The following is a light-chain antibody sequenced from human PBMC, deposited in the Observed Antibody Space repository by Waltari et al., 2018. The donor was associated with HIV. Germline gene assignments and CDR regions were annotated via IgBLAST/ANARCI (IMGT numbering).Light chain of an antibody. CDR1: SSNIGSNT. J-gene: IGLJ1*01. Sequence: QSVLTQPPSASGTPGQRVTISCSGSSSNIGSNTVHWYQQFPGTAPKLLIYRNNQRPSGVPDRFSGSKSGTSASLAISGLQSEDEADYYCAAWDDSLSGYVFGTGTKVIVL. CDR3: AAWDDSLSGYV. CDR2: RNN. V-gene: IGLV1-44*01.